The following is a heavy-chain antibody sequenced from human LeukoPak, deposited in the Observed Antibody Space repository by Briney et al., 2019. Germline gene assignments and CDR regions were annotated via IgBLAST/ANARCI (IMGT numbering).Heavy chain of an antibody. J-gene: IGHJ6*02. D-gene: IGHD5-12*01. CDR2: IYYSGST. V-gene: IGHV4-39*01. Sequence: SETLSLTCTVSGGSISSSSYYWGWIRQPPGKGLEWIGSIYYSGSTYYNPSLKSRVTISVDTSKNQFSLKLSSVTAADTAVYYCARHHRVDIVATSYYYCGMDVWGQGTTVTVSS. CDR3: ARHHRVDIVATSYYYCGMDV. CDR1: GGSISSSSYY.